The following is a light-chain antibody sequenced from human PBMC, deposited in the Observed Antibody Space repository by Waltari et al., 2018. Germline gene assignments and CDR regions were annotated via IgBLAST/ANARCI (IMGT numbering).Light chain of an antibody. CDR1: SSDVGTYNL. V-gene: IGLV2-23*02. J-gene: IGLJ1*01. CDR3: CSYAGSSTFVYV. Sequence: QSALTQPASVSGSPGQSITISCTGTSSDVGTYNLVSWYQQHPGKAPNLMIYEVTKRPSGVSYRFSGSKSGNTASLTISGLQAEDEADYYCCSYAGSSTFVYVFGTGTKVTVL. CDR2: EVT.